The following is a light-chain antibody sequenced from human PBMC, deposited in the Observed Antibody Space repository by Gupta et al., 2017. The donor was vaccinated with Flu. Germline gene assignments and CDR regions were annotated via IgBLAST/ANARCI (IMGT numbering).Light chain of an antibody. CDR2: EVN. J-gene: IGLJ2*01. CDR3: SSYTSSSTLVV. V-gene: IGLV2-14*01. CDR1: SSDVVGYNY. Sequence: QSALTQPASVSGSPGPSITISCTGTSSDVVGYNYVSWYQQTPGKAPKLMIYEVNNRPSGVSKRLYGSKSGNTASLTISGLQAEDEADYYCSSYTSSSTLVVFGGGTKLTVL.